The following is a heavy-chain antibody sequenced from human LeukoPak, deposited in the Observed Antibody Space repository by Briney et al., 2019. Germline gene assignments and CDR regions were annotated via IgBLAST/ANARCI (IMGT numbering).Heavy chain of an antibody. CDR3: ADTPGYCSGGSCARAIDY. D-gene: IGHD2-15*01. CDR1: GFTFSSYA. CDR2: ISGSGGST. J-gene: IGHJ4*02. Sequence: GGSLRLSCAASGFTFSSYAMSWVRQAPGKGVEWVSAISGSGGSTYYADSVKGGFTISRDNSNNTLYLQINSLRAEDTAVYYCADTPGYCSGGSCARAIDYWGQGTLVTVSS. V-gene: IGHV3-23*01.